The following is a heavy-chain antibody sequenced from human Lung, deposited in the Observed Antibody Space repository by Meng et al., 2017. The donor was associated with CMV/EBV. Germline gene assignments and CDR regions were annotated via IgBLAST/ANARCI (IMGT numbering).Heavy chain of an antibody. CDR3: ARDLPLAWYQPDGVAV. Sequence: GGSLRLXXAASGFTFSDYYMTWIRQAPGKGLEWISYISGSGYTTYYADSVKGRFTISRDNAKSSLYLQMNSLTAEDTGVYYCARDLPLAWYQPDGVAVWGQGXTVTVSS. J-gene: IGHJ6*02. CDR2: ISGSGYTT. CDR1: GFTFSDYY. V-gene: IGHV3-11*04. D-gene: IGHD2-2*01.